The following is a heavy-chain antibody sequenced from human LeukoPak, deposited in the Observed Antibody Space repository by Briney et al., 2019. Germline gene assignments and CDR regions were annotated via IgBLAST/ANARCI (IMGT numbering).Heavy chain of an antibody. CDR1: GGSFSGYY. V-gene: IGHV4-34*01. Sequence: SETLSLTCAVYGGSFSGYYWSWIRQPPGKGLEWIGEINHSGSTNYNPSLKSRVTISVDTSKHHFSLNLSSVTAADTAIYYCAKGAGGFSYYNWFDPWGQGTLVTVSS. J-gene: IGHJ5*02. D-gene: IGHD5-18*01. CDR2: INHSGST. CDR3: AKGAGGFSYYNWFDP.